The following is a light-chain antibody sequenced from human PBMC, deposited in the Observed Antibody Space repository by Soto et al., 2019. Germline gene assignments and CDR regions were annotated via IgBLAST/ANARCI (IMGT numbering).Light chain of an antibody. J-gene: IGLJ1*01. V-gene: IGLV2-14*01. CDR2: EVS. CDR3: SSYSSSSTLYV. CDR1: SRDVGAYVY. Sequence: QTALTQPPSASGSPGESVTMSCTGTSRDVGAYVYVSWYQQHPGKAPKLMIYEVSNRPSGVSNRFSGSKSGNTASLTISGLQPEDEADYYCSSYSSSSTLYVFGTGTKLTVL.